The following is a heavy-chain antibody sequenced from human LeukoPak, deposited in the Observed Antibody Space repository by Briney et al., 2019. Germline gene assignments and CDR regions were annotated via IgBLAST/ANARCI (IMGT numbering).Heavy chain of an antibody. CDR1: GYTFTSYD. D-gene: IGHD6-13*01. Sequence: ASVKVSCKASGYTFTSYDINWVRQAPGQGLEWMGLMNPNSGNTGYAQKLQGRVTMTRNTSISTAYMELSSLRSEDTAVYYCARACVLAAAGYYYMDVWGKGTTVTVSS. CDR2: MNPNSGNT. CDR3: ARACVLAAAGYYYMDV. J-gene: IGHJ6*03. V-gene: IGHV1-8*01.